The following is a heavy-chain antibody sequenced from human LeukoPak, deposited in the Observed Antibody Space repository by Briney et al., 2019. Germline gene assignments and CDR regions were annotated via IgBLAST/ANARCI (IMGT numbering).Heavy chain of an antibody. V-gene: IGHV3-7*03. J-gene: IGHJ6*02. CDR2: IKGDGSDK. CDR1: GFTFSSFW. Sequence: GGSLRLSCAASGFTFSSFWMSWVRQAPGKGLEWVANIKGDGSDKNLVDSVKGRFTISRDNAKNSVYLEMNNLRAEDTAVYYCARGGSNYDSIGYYYYGMDVWGQGTTVTVSS. D-gene: IGHD4-11*01. CDR3: ARGGSNYDSIGYYYYGMDV.